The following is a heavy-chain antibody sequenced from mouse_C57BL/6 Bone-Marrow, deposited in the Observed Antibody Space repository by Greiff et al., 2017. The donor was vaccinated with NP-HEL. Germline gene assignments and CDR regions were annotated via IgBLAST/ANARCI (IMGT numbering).Heavy chain of an antibody. CDR1: GYTFTSYW. CDR3: ARGEGTTVVATNFDV. V-gene: IGHV1-72*01. J-gene: IGHJ1*03. CDR2: IDPNSGGT. D-gene: IGHD1-1*01. Sequence: QVQLQQPGAELVKPGASVKLSCKASGYTFTSYWMHWVKQRPGRGLEWIGRIDPNSGGTKYNEKSTGKATLTVDKPSSTAYMQLSSLTSEDSAVYYCARGEGTTVVATNFDVWGTGTTVTVSS.